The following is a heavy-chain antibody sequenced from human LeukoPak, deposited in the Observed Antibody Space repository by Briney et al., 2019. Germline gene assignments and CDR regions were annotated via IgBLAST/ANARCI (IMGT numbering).Heavy chain of an antibody. CDR1: GGSISSSSYY. D-gene: IGHD2-2*01. Sequence: SETLSLTCTVSGGSISSSSYYWGWIRQPPGKGLEWIGSIYYSGSTYYNPSLKSRVTISVDTSKNQFSLKLSSVTAADTAVYYCARGELGYCSSTSCSWFDPWGQGTLVTVSS. J-gene: IGHJ5*02. V-gene: IGHV4-39*01. CDR3: ARGELGYCSSTSCSWFDP. CDR2: IYYSGST.